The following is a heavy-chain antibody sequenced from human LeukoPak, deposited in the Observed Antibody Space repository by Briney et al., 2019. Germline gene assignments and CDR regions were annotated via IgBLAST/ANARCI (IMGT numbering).Heavy chain of an antibody. V-gene: IGHV1-69*04. J-gene: IGHJ5*02. D-gene: IGHD4-11*01. Sequence: SVKGSCKASGGTFSSYAISWVRQAPGQGLEWMGRIIPIFGIANYAQKFQGRDTITADKSTSTAYMELSSLRSEDTAVYYCARDYSNYGFDPWGQGTLVTVSS. CDR3: ARDYSNYGFDP. CDR1: GGTFSSYA. CDR2: IIPIFGIA.